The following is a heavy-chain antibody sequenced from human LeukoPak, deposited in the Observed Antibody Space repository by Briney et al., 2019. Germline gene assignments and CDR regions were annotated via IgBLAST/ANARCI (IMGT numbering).Heavy chain of an antibody. Sequence: ASVKVSCTASGYTFTGYYTHWVRQAPGQGLEWMGRFSPNSGATNYAQKFQARVTMTRDTSISTAYMELSGLTSDDTAVYYCARTWIQLFTPDFDLWGQGTLVTVSS. CDR2: FSPNSGAT. J-gene: IGHJ4*02. V-gene: IGHV1-2*06. D-gene: IGHD5-18*01. CDR1: GYTFTGYY. CDR3: ARTWIQLFTPDFDL.